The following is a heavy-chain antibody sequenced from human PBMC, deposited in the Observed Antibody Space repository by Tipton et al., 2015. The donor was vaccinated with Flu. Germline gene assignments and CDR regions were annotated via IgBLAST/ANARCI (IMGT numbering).Heavy chain of an antibody. CDR2: ISAYNGNT. J-gene: IGHJ4*02. D-gene: IGHD3-16*02. V-gene: IGHV1-18*01. Sequence: QVQLVQSGAEVKKPGASVKVSCKASGYTFTSYGISWVRQAPGQGLEWMGWISAYNGNTNYAQKLQGRVTMTTDTSTSTAYMELRSLRSDDTAVYYCAGDYYDYVWGSYRPQSDYWGQGALVTVSS. CDR3: AGDYYDYVWGSYRPQSDY. CDR1: GYTFTSYG.